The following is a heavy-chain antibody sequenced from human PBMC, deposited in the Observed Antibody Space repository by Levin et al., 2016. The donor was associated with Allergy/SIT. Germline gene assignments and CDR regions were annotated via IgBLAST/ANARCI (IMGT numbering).Heavy chain of an antibody. CDR2: IYYSGST. J-gene: IGHJ3*02. CDR1: GGSISSGGYY. CDR3: AGLRGVWGDPLFSDI. D-gene: IGHD3-16*01. Sequence: SETLSLTCTVSGGSISSGGYYWSWIRQHPGKGLEWIGYIYYSGSTYYNPSLKSRVTISVDTSKNQFSLKLSSVTAADTAVYYCAGLRGVWGDPLFSDIWGQGTMVTVSS. V-gene: IGHV4-31*03.